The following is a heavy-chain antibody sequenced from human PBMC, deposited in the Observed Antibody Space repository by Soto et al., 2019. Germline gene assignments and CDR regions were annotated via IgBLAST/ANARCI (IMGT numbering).Heavy chain of an antibody. D-gene: IGHD3-3*01. Sequence: PGGSLRLSCAASGFTFSSYSMNWVRQAPGKGLEWVSSISSSSSYIYYADSVKGRFTISRDNAKNSLYLQMNSLRAEDTAVYYCARDSVRDIGSGAWYYDFWSGYYSETEGRGTPAPYMDVWGKGTTVTVSS. CDR3: ARDSVRDIGSGAWYYDFWSGYYSETEGRGTPAPYMDV. CDR2: ISSSSSYI. V-gene: IGHV3-21*01. CDR1: GFTFSSYS. J-gene: IGHJ6*03.